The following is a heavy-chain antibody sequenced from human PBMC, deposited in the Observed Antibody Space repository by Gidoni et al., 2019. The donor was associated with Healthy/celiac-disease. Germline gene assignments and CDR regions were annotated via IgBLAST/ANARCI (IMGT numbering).Heavy chain of an antibody. D-gene: IGHD2-2*02. CDR3: ARVFQYCSSTSCYTPYFDY. J-gene: IGHJ4*02. CDR2: MNSDGSST. Sequence: EVQLVESGGGLVQPGGSLRLSCAASGFTLRSYWIHWVRQPPGKGLVWFSRMNSDGSSTSYADSVKGRFTISRDNAKNTLYLQMNSLRAEDTSVYYCARVFQYCSSTSCYTPYFDYWGQGTLVTVSS. V-gene: IGHV3-74*01. CDR1: GFTLRSYW.